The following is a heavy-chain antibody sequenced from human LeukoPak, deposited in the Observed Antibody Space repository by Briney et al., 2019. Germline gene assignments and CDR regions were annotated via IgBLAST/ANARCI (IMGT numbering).Heavy chain of an antibody. CDR3: ARDHRLYCGGDCYYE. D-gene: IGHD2-21*02. V-gene: IGHV4-39*07. J-gene: IGHJ4*02. CDR2: IYYSGST. Sequence: SETLSLTCTVSGGSISSSSYYWGWIRQPPGKGLRWIGGIYYSGSTYYNPSLKSRVTISVDTSKNQFSLKLSSVTAADTAVYYCARDHRLYCGGDCYYEWGQGTLVTVSS. CDR1: GGSISSSSYY.